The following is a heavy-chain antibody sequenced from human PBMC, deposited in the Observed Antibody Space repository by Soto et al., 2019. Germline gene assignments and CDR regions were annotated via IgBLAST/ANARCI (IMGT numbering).Heavy chain of an antibody. V-gene: IGHV1-24*01. J-gene: IGHJ4*02. CDR1: GYTLTELS. Sequence: ASVKVSCKVSGYTLTELSMHWVRQAPGKGLEWMGGFDPEDGETIYAQKFQGRVTMTEDTSTDTAYMELSSLRSEDTAVYYCATDLPPGYYDSSFDYWGQGTLVNVSS. CDR2: FDPEDGET. CDR3: ATDLPPGYYDSSFDY. D-gene: IGHD3-22*01.